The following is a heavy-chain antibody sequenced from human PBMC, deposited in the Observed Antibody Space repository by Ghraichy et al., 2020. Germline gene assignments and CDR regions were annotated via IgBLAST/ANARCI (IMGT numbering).Heavy chain of an antibody. Sequence: SETLSLTCTVSGGSISSSSYYWGWIRQPPGKGLEWIGSIYYSGSTYYNPSLKSRVTISVDTSKNQFSLKLSSVTAADTAVYYCARHADPIRARGEDWFDPWGQGTLVTVSS. CDR1: GGSISSSSYY. V-gene: IGHV4-39*01. J-gene: IGHJ5*02. D-gene: IGHD3-16*01. CDR3: ARHADPIRARGEDWFDP. CDR2: IYYSGST.